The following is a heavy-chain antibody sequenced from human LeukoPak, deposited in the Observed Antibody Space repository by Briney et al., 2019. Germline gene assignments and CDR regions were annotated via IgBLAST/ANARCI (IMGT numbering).Heavy chain of an antibody. V-gene: IGHV3-9*01. CDR3: AKGTGGYSGYGGFDY. CDR1: GFTFDDYA. D-gene: IGHD5-12*01. J-gene: IGHJ4*02. CDR2: ISWNSGSI. Sequence: GGSLRLSCAASGFTFDDYAMHWVRQAPGKGLEWVSGISWNSGSIGYADSVKGRFTISRDNAKNSLYLQMNSLRAEDTALYYCAKGTGGYSGYGGFDYWGQGTLVTVSS.